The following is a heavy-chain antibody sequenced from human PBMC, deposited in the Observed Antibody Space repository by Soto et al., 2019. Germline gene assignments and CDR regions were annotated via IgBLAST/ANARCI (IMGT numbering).Heavy chain of an antibody. V-gene: IGHV1-18*01. Sequence: QVQLVQSGAEVKKPGASVKVSCKASGYTFTSYGISWVRQAPGQGLEGMGWISAYNGNTNNAQKLQGRVTMTTDTATGTAYRELRSLRADDTAVYYCASSRSSSWYFTAGGFDYWGQGTLVTVSS. CDR2: ISAYNGNT. J-gene: IGHJ4*02. CDR1: GYTFTSYG. D-gene: IGHD6-13*01. CDR3: ASSRSSSWYFTAGGFDY.